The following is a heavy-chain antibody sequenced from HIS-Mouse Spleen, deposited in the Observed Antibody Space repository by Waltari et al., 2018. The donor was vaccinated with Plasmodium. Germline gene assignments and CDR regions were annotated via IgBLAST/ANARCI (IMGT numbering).Heavy chain of an antibody. CDR1: GGSFSGYY. Sequence: QVQLQQWGAGLLKPSETLSLTCAVYGGSFSGYYWSWIRQPPGKGLEWIGEINHSGSPSDNPSLKSRGTISVDTSKNQFSLKLSSVTAADTAVYYCARVTSAGVYWYFDLWGRGTLVTVSS. CDR2: INHSGSP. CDR3: ARVTSAGVYWYFDL. V-gene: IGHV4-34*01. J-gene: IGHJ2*01. D-gene: IGHD3-3*01.